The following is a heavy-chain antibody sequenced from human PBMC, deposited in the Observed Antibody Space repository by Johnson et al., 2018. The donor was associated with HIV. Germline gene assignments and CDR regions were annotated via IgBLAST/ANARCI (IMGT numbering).Heavy chain of an antibody. J-gene: IGHJ3*02. CDR3: AKDAAAAALRAFDN. CDR2: IWYDGSNV. V-gene: IGHV3-33*06. Sequence: QVQLVESGGGVVQPGGSLRLSCAASGFTFSSYGMHWVRQAPGKGQEWVAAIWYDGSNVYYADSVRGRFTISRDNSKNTLFLQMNSLRAEDTAVYYCAKDAAAAALRAFDNWGQGTMVTVSS. CDR1: GFTFSSYG. D-gene: IGHD6-13*01.